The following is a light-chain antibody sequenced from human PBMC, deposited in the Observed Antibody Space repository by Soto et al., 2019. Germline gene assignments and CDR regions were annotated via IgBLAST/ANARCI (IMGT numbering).Light chain of an antibody. CDR1: SSDVGSYNR. Sequence: QSVLTQPPSLSGSPGQSVTISRTGTSSDVGSYNRVSWYQQPPGTAPKLMIYEVSNRPSGVPDRFSGSKSGNTASLTFFGLQAEDEADYYCSSYTSSGTYVFGTGTKVTVL. J-gene: IGLJ1*01. V-gene: IGLV2-18*02. CDR2: EVS. CDR3: SSYTSSGTYV.